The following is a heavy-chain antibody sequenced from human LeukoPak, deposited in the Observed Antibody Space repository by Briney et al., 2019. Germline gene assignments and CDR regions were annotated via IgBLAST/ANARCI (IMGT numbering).Heavy chain of an antibody. V-gene: IGHV3-9*03. CDR1: GFTFDDYA. CDR2: ISWNSGSI. J-gene: IGHJ4*02. D-gene: IGHD6-13*01. Sequence: GRSLRLSCAASGFTFDDYAMHWVRQAPGKGLEWVSGISWNSGSIGYADSVKGRFTISRDNAKNSLYLQMNSLRAEDMALYYCAKDMSSSSWYIDYWGQGTLATVSS. CDR3: AKDMSSSSWYIDY.